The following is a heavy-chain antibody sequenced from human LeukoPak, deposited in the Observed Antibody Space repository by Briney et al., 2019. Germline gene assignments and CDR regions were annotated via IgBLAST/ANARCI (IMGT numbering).Heavy chain of an antibody. Sequence: PGGSLRLSXAASGCTFSSYGIYWVRQGPRQGLGGVAFIRVDGSNNYYAESVNGRFTISRENFKNTVFLQMNSLRAEDTVVYYCAKDRASGSYYASDAFDIWGQGTMVTVSS. D-gene: IGHD1-26*01. CDR1: GCTFSSYG. CDR2: IRVDGSNN. J-gene: IGHJ3*02. CDR3: AKDRASGSYYASDAFDI. V-gene: IGHV3-30*02.